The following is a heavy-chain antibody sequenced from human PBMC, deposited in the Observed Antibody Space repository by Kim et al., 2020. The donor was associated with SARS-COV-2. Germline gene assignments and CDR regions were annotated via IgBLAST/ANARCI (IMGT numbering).Heavy chain of an antibody. V-gene: IGHV4-34*01. CDR2: INHSGST. D-gene: IGHD2-2*01. Sequence: SETLSLTCAVYGGSFSGYYWSWIRQPPGKGLEWIGEINHSGSTNYNPSLKSRVTISVDTSKNQFSLKLSSVTAADTAVYYCARAPYCSSTSCYSHRVRHYFDYWGQGTLVTVSS. J-gene: IGHJ4*02. CDR1: GGSFSGYY. CDR3: ARAPYCSSTSCYSHRVRHYFDY.